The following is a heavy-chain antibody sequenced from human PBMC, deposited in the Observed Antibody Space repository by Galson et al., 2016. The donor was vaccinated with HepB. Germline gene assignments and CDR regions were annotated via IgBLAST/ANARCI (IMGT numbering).Heavy chain of an antibody. CDR3: VRKSTTGSGDSFQM. CDR1: GFTFSTYW. CDR2: INSDGSST. D-gene: IGHD1-14*01. Sequence: SLRLSCAASGFTFSTYWMHWVRQAPGKGLVRVSRINSDGSSTTYADSVKGRFTVSRDNAKNTLYLQINSLRAEDTAVYYCVRKSTTGSGDSFQMWGQGTMVTVSS. J-gene: IGHJ3*02. V-gene: IGHV3-74*01.